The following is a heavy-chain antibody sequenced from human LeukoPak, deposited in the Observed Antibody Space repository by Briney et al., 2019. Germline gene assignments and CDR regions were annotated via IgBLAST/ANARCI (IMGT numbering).Heavy chain of an antibody. CDR1: GYTFTGYY. D-gene: IGHD4-17*01. J-gene: IGHJ4*02. CDR3: AREPPEVDAVTPFFDY. CDR2: INPSGGST. V-gene: IGHV1-46*01. Sequence: GASVKVSCKASGYTFTGYYMHWVRQAPGQGLEWMGWINPSGGSTSYAQKFQGRVTMTRDTSTSTVYMELSSLRSEDTAVYYCAREPPEVDAVTPFFDYWGQGTLVTVSS.